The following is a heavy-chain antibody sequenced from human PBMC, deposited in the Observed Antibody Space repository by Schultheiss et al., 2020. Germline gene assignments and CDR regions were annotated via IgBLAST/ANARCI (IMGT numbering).Heavy chain of an antibody. CDR3: AREGGDSSGKGAFDI. J-gene: IGHJ3*02. D-gene: IGHD6-19*01. CDR2: ISSRSSTI. V-gene: IGHV3-48*01. Sequence: GGSLRLSCAASGFIFSTYDMNWVRQAPGKGLEWVSYISSRSSTIYYADSVKGRFAISRDNSKDTLYVQMNSLRAEDTAVYYCAREGGDSSGKGAFDIWGQGTMVTVSS. CDR1: GFIFSTYD.